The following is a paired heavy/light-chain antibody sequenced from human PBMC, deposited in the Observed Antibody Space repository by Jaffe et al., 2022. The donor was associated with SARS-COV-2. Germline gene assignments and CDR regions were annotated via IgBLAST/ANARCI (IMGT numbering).Heavy chain of an antibody. CDR1: GGTFSSYT. Sequence: QVQLVQSGAEVKKPGSSVKVSCKASGGTFSSYTISWVRQAPGQGLEWMGRIIPILGIANYAQKFQGRVTITADKSTSTAYMELSSLRSEDTAVYYCARVKGDYDFWSGYYTDYYGMDVWGQGTTVTVSS. D-gene: IGHD3-3*01. CDR3: ARVKGDYDFWSGYYTDYYGMDV. CDR2: IIPILGIA. V-gene: IGHV1-69*02. J-gene: IGHJ6*02.
Light chain of an antibody. CDR2: LGS. V-gene: IGKV2-28*01. CDR1: QSLLHSNGYNY. CDR3: MQALQTLYT. Sequence: DIVMTQSPLSLPVTPGEPASISCRSSQSLLHSNGYNYLDWYLQKPGQSPQLLIYLGSNRASGVPDRFSGSGSGTDFTLKISRVEAEDVGVYYCMQALQTLYTFGQGTKLEIK. J-gene: IGKJ2*01.